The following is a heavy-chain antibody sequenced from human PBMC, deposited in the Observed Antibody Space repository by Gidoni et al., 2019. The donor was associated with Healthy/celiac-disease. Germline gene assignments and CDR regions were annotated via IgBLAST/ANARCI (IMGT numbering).Heavy chain of an antibody. Sequence: EVQLVESGGGLVKPGGSLRLSCAASGFTFSSYSMNWVRQAPGKGLEWVSSISSSSSYIYYADSVKGRFTISRDNAKTSLYLQLNSLRAEDTAVYYCARDRGSEYQLLSKMGYYYYGMDVWAKGPRSPSP. D-gene: IGHD2-2*01. CDR3: ARDRGSEYQLLSKMGYYYYGMDV. CDR2: ISSSSSYI. J-gene: IGHJ6*02. V-gene: IGHV3-21*01. CDR1: GFTFSSYS.